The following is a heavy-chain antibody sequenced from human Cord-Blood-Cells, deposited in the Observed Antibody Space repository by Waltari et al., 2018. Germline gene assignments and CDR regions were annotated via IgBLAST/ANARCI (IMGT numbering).Heavy chain of an antibody. CDR1: GFTFSSYW. CDR2: RKQDGSEK. CDR3: AREMYGDGYNGVY. D-gene: IGHD5-12*01. J-gene: IGHJ4*02. V-gene: IGHV3-7*01. Sequence: EVQLVESGGGLVQPGGSLRLSCAASGFTFSSYWMSWVRQAPGKGLEWVANRKQDGSEKDYVDSVKGRFTISRDNAKNSLYLQMNSLRAEDTAVYYCAREMYGDGYNGVYWGQGTLVTVSS.